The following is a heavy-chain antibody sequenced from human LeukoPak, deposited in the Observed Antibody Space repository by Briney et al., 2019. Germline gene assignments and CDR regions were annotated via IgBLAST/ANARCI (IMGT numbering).Heavy chain of an antibody. J-gene: IGHJ4*02. Sequence: GALRLSCAASGFTFSSYAMSWVRQAPGKGLEWVSAISGSGGSTYYADSVKGRFTISRDNSKNTLYLQMNSLRADDTAVYHCAKRHYYDSSGYYPLDYWGQGTLVTVSS. CDR2: ISGSGGST. D-gene: IGHD3-22*01. CDR3: AKRHYYDSSGYYPLDY. CDR1: GFTFSSYA. V-gene: IGHV3-23*01.